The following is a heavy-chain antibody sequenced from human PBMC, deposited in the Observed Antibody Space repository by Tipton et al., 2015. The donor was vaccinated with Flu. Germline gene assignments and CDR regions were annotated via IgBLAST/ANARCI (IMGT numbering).Heavy chain of an antibody. CDR2: INHSGST. CDR1: SGSFSGYF. CDR3: ARRDYSNYVSDPKNWFDP. Sequence: TLSLTCAVYSGSFSGYFWSWIRQPPGKGLEWIGEINHSGSTNYNPSLKSRVTISEDRSRNQFSLRLSSVTAADTAVYYCARRDYSNYVSDPKNWFDPWGQGVLVTVSS. D-gene: IGHD4-11*01. J-gene: IGHJ5*02. V-gene: IGHV4-34*01.